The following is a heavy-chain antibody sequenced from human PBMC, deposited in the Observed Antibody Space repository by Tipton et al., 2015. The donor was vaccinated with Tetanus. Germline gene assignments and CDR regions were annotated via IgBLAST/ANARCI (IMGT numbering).Heavy chain of an antibody. V-gene: IGHV4-30-4*08. CDR2: IYYTGST. D-gene: IGHD3-22*01. CDR3: ARGVGRITMNP. J-gene: IGHJ5*02. CDR1: GGSISNTGDY. Sequence: TLSLTCTVSGGSISNTGDYWGWIRQPPGKGLEWIGYIYYTGSTYSNPSLMSRVSISIDMSKNQFSLNMSSVTAADTAVYYCARGVGRITMNPWGQGTLVTVSS.